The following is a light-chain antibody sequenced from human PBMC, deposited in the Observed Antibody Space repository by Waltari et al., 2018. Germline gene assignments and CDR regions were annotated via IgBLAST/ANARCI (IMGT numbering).Light chain of an antibody. CDR3: QQYYRIPLI. J-gene: IGKJ5*01. CDR1: QSVLYSSNNKNY. CDR2: WAS. Sequence: DIVMTQSPDSLAVSLGESATINCKSSQSVLYSSNNKNYLAWYHQKPGQPPKLLIYWASTRESGVPDRFSGSGSGTDFTLTISSLQAEDVAVYYCQQYYRIPLIFGQGTRLEIK. V-gene: IGKV4-1*01.